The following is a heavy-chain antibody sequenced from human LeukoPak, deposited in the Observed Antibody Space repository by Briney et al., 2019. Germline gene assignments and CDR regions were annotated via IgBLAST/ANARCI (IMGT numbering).Heavy chain of an antibody. CDR2: IKQDGSEK. CDR1: GFTFSSYW. J-gene: IGHJ6*02. CDR3: MMSLTAHYYYGMDV. D-gene: IGHD2-21*02. V-gene: IGHV3-7*02. Sequence: GGSLRLSCAASGFTFSSYWMSWVRQAPGKGLEWVANIKQDGSEKYYVDSVKGRFTISRDNAKNSLHLQMNGLRADDTAVYHCMMSLTAHYYYGMDVWGQGTTVTVSS.